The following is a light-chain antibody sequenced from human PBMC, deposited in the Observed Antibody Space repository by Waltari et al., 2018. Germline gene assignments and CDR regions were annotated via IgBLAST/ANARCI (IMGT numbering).Light chain of an antibody. J-gene: IGKJ3*01. CDR3: QQVDSYPVT. V-gene: IGKV1-9*01. CDR1: QGISSY. Sequence: DIHLTQSPSFLSASVGDRVIITCRASQGISSYLAWFQQKPGKAPKLLSYAASTLQSGVPSRFSGSGSGTEFTLTISSLQPEDFASYYCQQVDSYPVTFGPGTKVDIK. CDR2: AAS.